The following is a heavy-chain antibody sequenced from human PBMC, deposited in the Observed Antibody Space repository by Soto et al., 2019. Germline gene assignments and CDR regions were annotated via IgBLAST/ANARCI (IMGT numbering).Heavy chain of an antibody. CDR2: INPSGDDI. J-gene: IGHJ4*02. CDR1: GYTFTSYY. D-gene: IGHD3-16*01. Sequence: ASVKVSCKASGYTFTSYYMHWVRQAPGQGLEWMGIINPSGDDITYAQNFQGRITMSRDTSTNSLYMELSGLRSEDTAVYHCVSDGTATYTGFDYWGQGTLVTVSS. V-gene: IGHV1-46*03. CDR3: VSDGTATYTGFDY.